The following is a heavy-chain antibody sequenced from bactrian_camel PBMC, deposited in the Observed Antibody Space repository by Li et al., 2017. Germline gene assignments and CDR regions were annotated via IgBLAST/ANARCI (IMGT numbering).Heavy chain of an antibody. D-gene: IGHD4*01. V-gene: IGHV3S54*01. J-gene: IGHJ4*01. Sequence: HVQLVESGGGPAQAGGSLRLSCALPGTMYSAFCMGWYRQAPGKEREAVAVIGTGGGSTYYADSVKGRFTISPDNAKNTVYLQMNSLKTEDTAVYRCQPYGRSYVDYNCRAGLGQGTQVTVS. CDR1: GTMYSAFC. CDR2: IGTGGGST.